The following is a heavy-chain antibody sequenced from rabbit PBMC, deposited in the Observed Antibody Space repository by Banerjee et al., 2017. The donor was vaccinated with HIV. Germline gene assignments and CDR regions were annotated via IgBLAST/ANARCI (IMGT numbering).Heavy chain of an antibody. Sequence: QSLEESGGGLVKPGASLTLTRKASGFSFSSGYYMCWVRQAPGKGLEWIACINVGGTGSTWYAAWVNGRFTISKTSSTTVTLQMTSLTVADTATYFCARENDVIGAYMALWGPGTLVTVS. CDR2: INVGGTGST. CDR1: GFSFSSGYY. V-gene: IGHV1S40*01. J-gene: IGHJ6*01. D-gene: IGHD2-1*01. CDR3: ARENDVIGAYMAL.